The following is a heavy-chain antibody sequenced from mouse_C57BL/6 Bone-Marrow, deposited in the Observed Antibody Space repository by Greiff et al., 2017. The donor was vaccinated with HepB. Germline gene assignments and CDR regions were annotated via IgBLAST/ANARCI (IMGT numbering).Heavy chain of an antibody. D-gene: IGHD2-3*01. CDR1: GFSFNTYA. CDR3: VRGGIYDGYYGAMDY. CDR2: IRSKSNNYAT. V-gene: IGHV10-1*01. J-gene: IGHJ4*01. Sequence: EVHLVESGGGLVQPKGSLKLSCAASGFSFNTYAMNWVRQAPGKGLEWVARIRSKSNNYATYYADSVKDRFTISRDDSESMLYLQMNNLKTEDTAMYYCVRGGIYDGYYGAMDYWGQGTSVTVSS.